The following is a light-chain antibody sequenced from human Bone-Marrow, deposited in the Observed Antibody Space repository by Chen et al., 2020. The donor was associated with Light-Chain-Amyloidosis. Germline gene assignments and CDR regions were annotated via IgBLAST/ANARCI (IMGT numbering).Light chain of an antibody. J-gene: IGLJ3*02. V-gene: IGLV1-47*01. CDR1: SSNISKNH. Sequence: QSILIQPPSASGTAGQWVTMSCSGTSSNISKNHVYWHQQFPGMAPKRLTYVSDRRSSGVPDRFSASKSGISASLAINGLRSEDEADYYCAAWDDSLTGPVFGGGTKLTVL. CDR2: VSD. CDR3: AAWDDSLTGPV.